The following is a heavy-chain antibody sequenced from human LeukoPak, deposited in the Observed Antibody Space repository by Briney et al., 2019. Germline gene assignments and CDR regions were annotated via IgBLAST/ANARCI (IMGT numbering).Heavy chain of an antibody. Sequence: GGSLRLSCAASTFTFGSYTMNWVRQAPGKGLEWVSSIDSGGSYIYFADSVKGRFTISRDNAKKSVYLQLNSLRAEDTAVYYCAAGTAADFWGQGTLVTVSS. V-gene: IGHV3-21*01. CDR1: TFTFGSYT. D-gene: IGHD6-25*01. CDR2: IDSGGSYI. CDR3: AAGTAADF. J-gene: IGHJ4*02.